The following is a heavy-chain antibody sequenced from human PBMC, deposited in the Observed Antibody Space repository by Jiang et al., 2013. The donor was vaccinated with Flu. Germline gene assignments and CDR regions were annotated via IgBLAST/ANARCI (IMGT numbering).Heavy chain of an antibody. CDR1: GYTFTSYY. J-gene: IGHJ3*02. Sequence: GAEVKKPGASVKVSCKASGYTFTSYYMHWVRQAPGQGLEWMGIINPSGGSTSYAQKFQGRVTMTRDTSTSTVYMELSSLRSEDTAVYYCARSPISRVGWDDIQLGDDAFDIWGQGTMVTVSS. V-gene: IGHV1-46*01. D-gene: IGHD3-9*01. CDR2: INPSGGST. CDR3: ARSPISRVGWDDIQLGDDAFDI.